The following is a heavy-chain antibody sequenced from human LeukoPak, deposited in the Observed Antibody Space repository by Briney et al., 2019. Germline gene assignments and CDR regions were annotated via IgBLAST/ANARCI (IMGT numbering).Heavy chain of an antibody. V-gene: IGHV3-23*01. J-gene: IGHJ4*02. Sequence: GGSLRLSCAASGFTFSSYAMSWVRQAPGKGLEWVSAISGGGDYTYYADSVKGRFTISRDNSKNTLYLQMNSLRAEDTAVYYCAKGHYGDYRGVPGDYWGQGTLVTVSS. CDR3: AKGHYGDYRGVPGDY. CDR1: GFTFSSYA. CDR2: ISGGGDYT. D-gene: IGHD4-17*01.